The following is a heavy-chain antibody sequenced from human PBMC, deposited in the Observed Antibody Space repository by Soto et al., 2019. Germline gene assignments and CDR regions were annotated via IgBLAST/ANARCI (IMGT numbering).Heavy chain of an antibody. J-gene: IGHJ6*02. Sequence: GGSLRLSCAASGFTFSSYEMNWVRQAPGKGLEWVSYISSSGSTMYYADSVKGRFTISRDNAKNSLYLQMNSLRAEDTAVYYCARDASIFGVVSRNYYYYYGMDVWGQGTTVTVSS. CDR1: GFTFSSYE. CDR2: ISSSGSTM. V-gene: IGHV3-48*03. D-gene: IGHD3-3*01. CDR3: ARDASIFGVVSRNYYYYYGMDV.